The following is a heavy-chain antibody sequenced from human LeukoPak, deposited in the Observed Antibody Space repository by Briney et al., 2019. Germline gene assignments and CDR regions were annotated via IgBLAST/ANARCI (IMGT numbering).Heavy chain of an antibody. CDR1: GFTFSDYY. J-gene: IGHJ4*02. V-gene: IGHV3-11*04. CDR2: ISSSGSTI. CDR3: ASQITMVRGDDY. D-gene: IGHD3-10*01. Sequence: PGGSLRLSCAASGFTFSDYYMSWIRQAPGKGLEWVSYISSSGSTIYYADSVKGRFTITRDNAKNSLYLQMNSLRAEDTAVYYCASQITMVRGDDYWGQGTLVTVSS.